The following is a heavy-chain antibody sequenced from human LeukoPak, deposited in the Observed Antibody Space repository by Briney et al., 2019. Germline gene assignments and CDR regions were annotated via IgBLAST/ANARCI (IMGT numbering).Heavy chain of an antibody. CDR1: GYSFTNHW. CDR3: ARHTRDSTPLFDY. J-gene: IGHJ4*02. Sequence: GESLKISCKGSGYSFTNHWIGWVRQMPGKGLEWMGIIYPGDSDTRYSPSFQGQVTISADKSIGTAYLQWSSLKASDTAMYYCARHTRDSTPLFDYWGQGTLVTVSS. D-gene: IGHD2-21*02. V-gene: IGHV5-51*01. CDR2: IYPGDSDT.